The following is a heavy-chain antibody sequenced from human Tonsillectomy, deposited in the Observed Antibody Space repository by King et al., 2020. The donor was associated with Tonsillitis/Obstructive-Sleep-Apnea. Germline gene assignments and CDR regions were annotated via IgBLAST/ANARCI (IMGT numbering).Heavy chain of an antibody. Sequence: QLVQSGAEVKKPGASVKVSCKASGYSFTNYAIHWVRQAPGQRLQWMGWINAGNGNTKNSQKFQGRVTITRDTFASTAYMELNSLTSEDTAVYFCARSYCSSTTCPPDWFDPWGQGTLVTVSS. CDR1: GYSFTNYA. J-gene: IGHJ5*02. CDR2: INAGNGNT. V-gene: IGHV1-3*01. D-gene: IGHD2-2*01. CDR3: ARSYCSSTTCPPDWFDP.